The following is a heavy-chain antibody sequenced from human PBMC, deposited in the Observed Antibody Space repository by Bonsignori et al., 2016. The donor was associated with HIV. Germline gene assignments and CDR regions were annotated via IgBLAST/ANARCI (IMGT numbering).Heavy chain of an antibody. D-gene: IGHD6-19*01. Sequence: ASVKVSCKVSGYTLTRIIRCTGCDRAPGKGLEWMGGFDPEDGETIYAQKFQGRVTMTEDTSTDTAYMELSSLRSEDTAVYYCATGLFDYWGQGTLVTVSS. CDR3: ATGLFDY. J-gene: IGHJ4*02. CDR2: FDPEDGET. CDR1: GYTLTRII. V-gene: IGHV1-24*01.